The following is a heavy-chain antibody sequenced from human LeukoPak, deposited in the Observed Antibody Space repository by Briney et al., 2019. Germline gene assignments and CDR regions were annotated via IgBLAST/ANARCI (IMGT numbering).Heavy chain of an antibody. J-gene: IGHJ4*02. V-gene: IGHV3-30*12. Sequence: PGGSLRLSRAASGFTFSDHSMHWVSQAPAKGLEWVAVISYDGSNKYYADSVKRRYPISRDNSKNTLYLQINSLRAEDTVVYYCAKDDGNYYDSSGYYYNVGVYVDYWGQGTLVTVSS. D-gene: IGHD3-22*01. CDR1: GFTFSDHS. CDR2: ISYDGSNK. CDR3: AKDDGNYYDSSGYYYNVGVYVDY.